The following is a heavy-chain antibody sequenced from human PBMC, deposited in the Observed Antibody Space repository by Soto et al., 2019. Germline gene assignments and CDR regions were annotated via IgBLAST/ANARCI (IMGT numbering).Heavy chain of an antibody. D-gene: IGHD6-13*01. Sequence: GASEKVSCKASGYTFTGYYMHWVRQAPGQGLEWMGWINPNSGGTNYAQKFQGWVTMTRDTSISTAYMELSRLRSDDTAVYYCARATYSRHDAFDIWGQGTMVTVS. CDR2: INPNSGGT. CDR1: GYTFTGYY. J-gene: IGHJ3*02. CDR3: ARATYSRHDAFDI. V-gene: IGHV1-2*04.